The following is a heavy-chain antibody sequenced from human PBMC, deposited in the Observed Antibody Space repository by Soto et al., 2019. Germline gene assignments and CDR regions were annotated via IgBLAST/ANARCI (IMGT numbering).Heavy chain of an antibody. D-gene: IGHD2-15*01. J-gene: IGHJ5*02. CDR3: ARKDCSGASCYSSDWFDP. Sequence: GDSLKISCKGSAYSFTSYWIGWVRQMPGKGLEWMGIIYPGDSDTRYSPSFQGQVTISADKSISTAYLQWSSLKASDTAIYYCARKDCSGASCYSSDWFDPWGQGTLVTVSS. CDR1: AYSFTSYW. V-gene: IGHV5-51*01. CDR2: IYPGDSDT.